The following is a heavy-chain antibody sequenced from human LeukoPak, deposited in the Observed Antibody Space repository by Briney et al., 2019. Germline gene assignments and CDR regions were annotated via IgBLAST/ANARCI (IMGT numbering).Heavy chain of an antibody. J-gene: IGHJ4*02. D-gene: IGHD5-12*01. Sequence: SETLSLTCAVYGGSFSGYYWSWIRQPPGKGLEWIGEINHSGSTNYNPSLKSRVTISVDTSKNQFSLKLSSVTAADTAVYYCARGRRTRDIVATIYDDYWGQGTLVTVSS. CDR2: INHSGST. CDR1: GGSFSGYY. V-gene: IGHV4-34*01. CDR3: ARGRRTRDIVATIYDDY.